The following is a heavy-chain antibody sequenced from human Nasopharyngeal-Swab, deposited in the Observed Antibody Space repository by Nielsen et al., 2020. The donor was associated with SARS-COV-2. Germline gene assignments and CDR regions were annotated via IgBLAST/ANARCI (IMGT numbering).Heavy chain of an antibody. CDR3: ARTLMSGWYPNTYYYGMDV. V-gene: IGHV4-34*01. CDR2: INHSGST. J-gene: IGHJ6*02. Sequence: WIRQPPGKGLEWIGEINHSGSTNYNPSLKSRVTISVDTSKNQFSLELSSVTAADTAVYYCARTLMSGWYPNTYYYGMDVWGQGTTVTVSS. D-gene: IGHD6-19*01.